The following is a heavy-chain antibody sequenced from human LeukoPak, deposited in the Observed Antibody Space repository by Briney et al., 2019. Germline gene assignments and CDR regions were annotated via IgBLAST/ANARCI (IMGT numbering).Heavy chain of an antibody. J-gene: IGHJ6*03. V-gene: IGHV3-23*01. CDR2: INTSGGST. D-gene: IGHD2-15*01. CDR1: GFTFSSYA. CDR3: AKNGDRGAYCSGGSCYPYFYYYMDV. Sequence: GGSLRLSCAASGFTFSSYAMSWVRQAPGKGLEWVSAINTSGGSTYYADSVKGRFTISRDNSKNTLYLQMNSLRAEDTAIYYCAKNGDRGAYCSGGSCYPYFYYYMDVWGKGTTVTISS.